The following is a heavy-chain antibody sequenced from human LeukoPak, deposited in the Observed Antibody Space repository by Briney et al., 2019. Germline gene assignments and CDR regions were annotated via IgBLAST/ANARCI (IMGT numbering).Heavy chain of an antibody. J-gene: IGHJ3*02. D-gene: IGHD3-16*01. CDR2: ISGSGGST. V-gene: IGHV3-23*01. Sequence: PGGSLRLSCAASGFTFSSYGMSWVRQAPGKGLEWVSAISGSGGSTYYADSVKGRFTVSRDNAKNSLYLQMNSLRAEDTAVYYCASGGDAFDIWGQGTMVTVSS. CDR3: ASGGDAFDI. CDR1: GFTFSSYG.